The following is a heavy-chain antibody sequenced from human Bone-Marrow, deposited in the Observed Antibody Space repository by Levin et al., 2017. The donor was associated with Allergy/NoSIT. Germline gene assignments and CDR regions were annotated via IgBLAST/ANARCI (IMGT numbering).Heavy chain of an antibody. CDR1: GFSLSTPGMR. V-gene: IGHV2-70*04. D-gene: IGHD3-10*01. Sequence: QTLSLTCTFSGFSLSTPGMRVSWIRQPPGKALEWLGRIDWDDDKLYSTSLKTRLTISRDTSRNQVVLTMTNMDPVDTATYYCARTYFYGSGTPNYFDPWGQGTLVTVSS. CDR3: ARTYFYGSGTPNYFDP. CDR2: IDWDDDK. J-gene: IGHJ5*02.